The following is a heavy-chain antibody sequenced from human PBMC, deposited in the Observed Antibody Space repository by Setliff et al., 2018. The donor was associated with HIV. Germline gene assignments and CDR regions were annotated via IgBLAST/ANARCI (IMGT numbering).Heavy chain of an antibody. V-gene: IGHV3-23*03. J-gene: IGHJ6*03. CDR3: AKVGANCGHDCFPFYMDV. CDR2: LYTGGDS. Sequence: SLRLSCAASGFTFSTYAMMWVSVLYTGGDSYYADSVKGRFTISRDDSKKTQYLQLNSLRADDTAVYYCAKVGANCGHDCFPFYMDVWGKGTTVTVSS. CDR1: GFTFSTYA. D-gene: IGHD2-21*01.